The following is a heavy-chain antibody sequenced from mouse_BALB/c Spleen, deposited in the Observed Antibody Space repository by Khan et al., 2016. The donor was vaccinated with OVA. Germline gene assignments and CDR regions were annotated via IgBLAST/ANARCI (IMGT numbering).Heavy chain of an antibody. CDR1: GYTFTSYW. CDR2: INPSTGYT. CDR3: GNHDSNSAWLTY. V-gene: IGHV1-7*01. Sequence: QVQLKQSGAELAKPGASVKMSCKASGYTFTSYWMHWVKQRPGQGLEWIGYINPSTGYTEYNQKFKDKATLTADKSSSTAYMQLSSLTSEDSAVYYCGNHDSNSAWLTYWGQGTLVTVSA. D-gene: IGHD2-5*01. J-gene: IGHJ3*01.